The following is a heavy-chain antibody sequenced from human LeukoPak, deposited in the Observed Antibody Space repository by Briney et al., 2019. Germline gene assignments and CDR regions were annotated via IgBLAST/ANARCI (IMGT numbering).Heavy chain of an antibody. Sequence: ASVKGSCKASGYTFTGYYIHWVRQTPGQGLECMGWINPNSGDTNYAQKFQGRVTMTRDTSISTAYMELNRLTSDDTAVYYCARDGACSSTSCQNFDYWGQGTLVTVSS. CDR2: INPNSGDT. V-gene: IGHV1-2*02. J-gene: IGHJ4*02. CDR1: GYTFTGYY. CDR3: ARDGACSSTSCQNFDY. D-gene: IGHD2-2*01.